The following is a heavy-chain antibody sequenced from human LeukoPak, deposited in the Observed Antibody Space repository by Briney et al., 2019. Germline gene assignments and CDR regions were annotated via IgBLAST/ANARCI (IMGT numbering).Heavy chain of an antibody. CDR2: IHPHGIF. CDR3: ARGRDRSKAGDL. V-gene: IGHV4-34*01. J-gene: IGHJ5*02. D-gene: IGHD5-24*01. CDR1: GRSCDDYY. Sequence: SETLSLTCDVSGRSCDDYYCSWIRPPPGKGLEWIGEIHPHGIFYYNSSLMSRVTISIATSKSQFSLRLTSVTAADTAFYYCARGRDRSKAGDLWGQGILVTVPS.